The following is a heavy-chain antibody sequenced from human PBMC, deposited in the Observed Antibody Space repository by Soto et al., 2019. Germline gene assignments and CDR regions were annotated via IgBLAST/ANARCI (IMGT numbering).Heavy chain of an antibody. Sequence: PGGSLRLSCAASGFTFSSYAMSWVRQAPGKGLEWVSVISGSGGSTYSADSVKGRFTISRDNSENTLYLQMNSLRSEDTAVYYCARGLNWFDPWGQGTLVTVSS. CDR1: GFTFSSYA. CDR2: ISGSGGST. V-gene: IGHV3-23*01. J-gene: IGHJ5*02. CDR3: ARGLNWFDP.